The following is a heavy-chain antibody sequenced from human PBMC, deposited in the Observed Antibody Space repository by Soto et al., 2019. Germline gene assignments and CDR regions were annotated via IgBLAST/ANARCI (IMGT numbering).Heavy chain of an antibody. J-gene: IGHJ4*01. D-gene: IGHD3-3*01. CDR1: AFTCNKYW. CDR2: IKAGGTKK. V-gene: IGHV3-7*01. CDR3: AKIGDEEDFGVVINVDNYDY. Sequence: PGGSLRRPCAASAFTCNKYWISWVRQTPGKGLEWVANIKAGGTKKNYVVSVKGRFTSSRDNAKNSEFLQLTSLRHEASPVYSCAKIGDEEDFGVVINVDNYDYSG.